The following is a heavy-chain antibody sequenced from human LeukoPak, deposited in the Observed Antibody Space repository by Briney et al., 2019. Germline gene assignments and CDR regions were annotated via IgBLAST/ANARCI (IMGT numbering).Heavy chain of an antibody. CDR1: GGSISSYY. V-gene: IGHV4-59*01. Sequence: SETLSLTSTVSGGSISSYYWSWIRQPPGKGLEWIGYIYYSGSTNYNPSLKSRVTISVDTSKNQFSLKLSSVTAADTAVYYCARDRVHEELGTFDYWGQGTLVTVSS. J-gene: IGHJ4*02. CDR2: IYYSGST. CDR3: ARDRVHEELGTFDY. D-gene: IGHD7-27*01.